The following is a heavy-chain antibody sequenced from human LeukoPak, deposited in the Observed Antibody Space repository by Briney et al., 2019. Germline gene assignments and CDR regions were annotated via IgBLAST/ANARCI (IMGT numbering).Heavy chain of an antibody. CDR1: GGSVSSGSYY. V-gene: IGHV4-61*01. CDR2: IYYSGST. CDR3: AREGFYGTCFDY. D-gene: IGHD2/OR15-2a*01. J-gene: IGHJ4*02. Sequence: SETLSLTCTVSGGSVSSGSYYWSWIRQPPGKGLEWIGYIYYSGSTNYNPSLKGRVTISVDTSKNQFSLKLSSVTAADTAVYYCAREGFYGTCFDYWGQGTLVTVSS.